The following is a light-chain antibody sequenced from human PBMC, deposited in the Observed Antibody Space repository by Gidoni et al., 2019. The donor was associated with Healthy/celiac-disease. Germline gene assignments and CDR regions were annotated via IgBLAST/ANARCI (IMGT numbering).Light chain of an antibody. Sequence: DIQMNQSPSSLSASVGDRVTITCRASQRISSYLNWYQQKPGKAPKLLIYAASSLQSGVPSRFSGSGSGTDFTLTISSLQPEDFATYDCQQSYSTPLTFGGGTKVEIK. V-gene: IGKV1-39*01. CDR3: QQSYSTPLT. CDR1: QRISSY. J-gene: IGKJ4*01. CDR2: AAS.